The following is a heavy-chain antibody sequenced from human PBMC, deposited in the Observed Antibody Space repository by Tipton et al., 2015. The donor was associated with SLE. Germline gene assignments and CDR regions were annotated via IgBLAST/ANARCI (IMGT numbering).Heavy chain of an antibody. CDR3: ARRGLRCLEWLRGWFDP. J-gene: IGHJ5*02. CDR2: INHSGST. V-gene: IGHV4-34*01. Sequence: LRLSCAVYGGSFSGYYWSWIRQPPGKGLEWIGEINHSGSTNYNPSLKSRVTISVDTSKNQFSLKLSSVTAADTDVYYCARRGLRCLEWLRGWFDPWGQGTLVTVSS. CDR1: GGSFSGYY. D-gene: IGHD3-3*01.